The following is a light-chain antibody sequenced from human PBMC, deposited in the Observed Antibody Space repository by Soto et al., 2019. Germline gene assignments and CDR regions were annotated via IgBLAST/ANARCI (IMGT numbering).Light chain of an antibody. CDR3: QQYNNWPLLT. CDR1: QSVRSSY. Sequence: ESVLTQSPDTLSLSPGESATLSCRASQSVRSSYLAWYQQTPGQTPRLLIYGASTRATGIPARFSGSGSGTEFTLTISSLQSEDFAVYYCQQYNNWPLLTFGGGTKVDIK. V-gene: IGKV3-15*01. CDR2: GAS. J-gene: IGKJ4*01.